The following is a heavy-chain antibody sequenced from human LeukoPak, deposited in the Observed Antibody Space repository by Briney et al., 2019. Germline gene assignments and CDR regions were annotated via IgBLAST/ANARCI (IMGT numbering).Heavy chain of an antibody. CDR2: IYYTGST. CDR1: GGSISTCY. Sequence: SETLSLTCTVSGGSISTCYWSWIRQPPGKGLEWIGHIYYTGSTNYTASLKSRVTISVATSKNQSSLKLSTVTAADTAVYYCATDHSLTHDASYYFDYWGQGTLVTVSS. V-gene: IGHV4-59*01. J-gene: IGHJ4*02. D-gene: IGHD4/OR15-4a*01. CDR3: ATDHSLTHDASYYFDY.